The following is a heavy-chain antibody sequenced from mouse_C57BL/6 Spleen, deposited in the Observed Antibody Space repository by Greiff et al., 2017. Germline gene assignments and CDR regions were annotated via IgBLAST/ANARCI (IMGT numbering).Heavy chain of an antibody. V-gene: IGHV1-69*01. CDR2: IDPSDCCT. D-gene: IGHD3-2*02. J-gene: IGHJ3*01. Sequence: QVQLQQPGAELVMPGASVKLSCKASGYTFTSYWMHWVKQRPGQGLAWIGEIDPSDCCTNYNQKFKGKSTLTVDKSSSTAYKQQRSRSSEESAVYYCARGAQATWAYWGQGTLVTGSA. CDR3: ARGAQATWAY. CDR1: GYTFTSYW.